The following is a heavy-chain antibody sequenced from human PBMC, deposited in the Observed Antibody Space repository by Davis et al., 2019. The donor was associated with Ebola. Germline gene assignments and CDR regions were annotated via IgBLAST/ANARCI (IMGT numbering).Heavy chain of an antibody. D-gene: IGHD3-3*01. V-gene: IGHV3-21*01. CDR3: ARDQETYYDFWSGYYTSHYGMDV. CDR1: GFTFSSYG. Sequence: GESLKISCAASGFTFSSYGMHWVRQAPGKGLEWVSSISSSSSYIYYADSVKGRFTISRDNAKNSLYLQMNSLRAEDTAVYYCARDQETYYDFWSGYYTSHYGMDVWGQGTTVTVSS. CDR2: ISSSSSYI. J-gene: IGHJ6*02.